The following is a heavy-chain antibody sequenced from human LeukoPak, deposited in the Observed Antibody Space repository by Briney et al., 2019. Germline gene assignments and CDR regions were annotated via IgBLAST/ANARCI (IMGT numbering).Heavy chain of an antibody. CDR3: ARDQGKIILGGNGGWFEP. Sequence: ASVKVSCKASGYTFTSYGISWVRQAPGQGLEWMGWISAYNGNTNYAQKLQGRVTMATDTSTSTAYMELRSLRSDDTAVYYCARDQGKIILGGNGGWFEPWGQGTLVTVSS. CDR2: ISAYNGNT. V-gene: IGHV1-18*01. D-gene: IGHD4-23*01. CDR1: GYTFTSYG. J-gene: IGHJ5*02.